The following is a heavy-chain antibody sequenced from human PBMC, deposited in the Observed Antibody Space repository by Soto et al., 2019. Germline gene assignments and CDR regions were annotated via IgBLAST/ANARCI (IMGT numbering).Heavy chain of an antibody. CDR2: IIPIFGTA. J-gene: IGHJ4*02. V-gene: IGHV1-69*01. D-gene: IGHD3-3*01. CDR3: ARYSYYDFWSGYPLFDY. CDR1: GGTFSSYA. Sequence: QVQLVQSGAEVKKPGSSVKVSCWASGGTFSSYAISWVRQAPGQGLEWMGGIIPIFGTANYAQKFQGRVTITADESTSTAYMELSSLRSEDTAVYYCARYSYYDFWSGYPLFDYWGQGTLVTVSS.